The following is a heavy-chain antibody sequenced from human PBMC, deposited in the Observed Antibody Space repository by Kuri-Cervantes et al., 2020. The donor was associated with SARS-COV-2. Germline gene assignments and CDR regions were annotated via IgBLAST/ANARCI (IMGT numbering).Heavy chain of an antibody. J-gene: IGHJ4*02. CDR1: GGSISSYY. Sequence: SGTLSLTCTASGGSISSYYWSWIRQPPGKGLEWIGNIYYSGSTNYNPSLKSRVTISVDTSKNHFPRMLSSVIAADTAVYYCARVSRPYYFDYWGQGTLVTVSS. CDR2: IYYSGST. V-gene: IGHV4-59*01. CDR3: ARVSRPYYFDY.